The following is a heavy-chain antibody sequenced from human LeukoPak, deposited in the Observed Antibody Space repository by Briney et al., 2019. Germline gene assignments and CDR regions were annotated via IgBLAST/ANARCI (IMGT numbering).Heavy chain of an antibody. J-gene: IGHJ4*02. Sequence: SETLSLTCAVYGESFSDHYWTWIRQPPGKGLEWIGESTHSGSTNYNPSLKSRVTISVDTSKSQFSLKLTSMTAADTAVYYCARGRTGAAALDFWGPGTLVTVSS. V-gene: IGHV4-34*01. CDR2: STHSGST. CDR3: ARGRTGAAALDF. D-gene: IGHD2-2*01. CDR1: GESFSDHY.